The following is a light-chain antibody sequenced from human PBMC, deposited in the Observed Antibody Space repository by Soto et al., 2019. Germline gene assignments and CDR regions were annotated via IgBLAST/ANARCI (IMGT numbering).Light chain of an antibody. J-gene: IGLJ2*01. CDR2: EVR. V-gene: IGLV2-14*03. CDR3: SSFTSKSTLI. CDR1: MRDIGAYNL. Sequence: QSVLTQPASVSGSPGNRSTFSCPEPMRDIGAYNLVSWYQQHPGKAPQLIIYEVRNRPSGISFRFSGSKSGNTASLTISGLQAEDEADYYCSSFTSKSTLIFGGGTQLTVL.